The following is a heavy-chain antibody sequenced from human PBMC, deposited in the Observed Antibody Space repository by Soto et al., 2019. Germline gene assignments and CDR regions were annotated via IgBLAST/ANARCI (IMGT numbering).Heavy chain of an antibody. V-gene: IGHV5-51*01. Sequence: GESLKISCKGSGYSFTSYWIGWVRQMPGKGLEWMGIIYPGDSDTRYSPSFQGQVTISADKSISTAYRQWSSLKASDTAMYYCATSSIAAAGTVATDAFDIWGQGTMVTVSS. CDR1: GYSFTSYW. CDR3: ATSSIAAAGTVATDAFDI. D-gene: IGHD6-13*01. J-gene: IGHJ3*02. CDR2: IYPGDSDT.